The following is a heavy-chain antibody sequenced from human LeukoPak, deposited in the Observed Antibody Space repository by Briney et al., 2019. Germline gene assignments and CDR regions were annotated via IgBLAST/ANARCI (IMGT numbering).Heavy chain of an antibody. CDR3: ARGSDHWSGHYYYYYMDV. D-gene: IGHD3-3*01. V-gene: IGHV4-59*12. CDR2: IYYSGST. Sequence: PSETLSLTCTVSGGSISSYYWSWIRQPPGKGLEWIGYIYYSGSTNYNPSLKSRVTMSVDTSKNQFSLKLSSVTAADTAVYYCARGSDHWSGHYYYYYMDVWGKGTTVTVSS. CDR1: GGSISSYY. J-gene: IGHJ6*03.